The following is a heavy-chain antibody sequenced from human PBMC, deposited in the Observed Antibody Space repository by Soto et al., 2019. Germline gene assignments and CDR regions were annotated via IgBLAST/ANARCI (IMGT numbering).Heavy chain of an antibody. CDR3: ARGLGLWYNYGMDV. D-gene: IGHD5-18*01. V-gene: IGHV1-3*05. Sequence: QVQLVQSGAEEKKPGASVKVSCKASGYTFTSYAMHWVRQAPGQRLEWMGWINAGNGNTKYSQKFQGRVTITRDTSASTAYMELSSLRSEDTAVYYCARGLGLWYNYGMDVWGQGTTVTVSS. J-gene: IGHJ6*02. CDR1: GYTFTSYA. CDR2: INAGNGNT.